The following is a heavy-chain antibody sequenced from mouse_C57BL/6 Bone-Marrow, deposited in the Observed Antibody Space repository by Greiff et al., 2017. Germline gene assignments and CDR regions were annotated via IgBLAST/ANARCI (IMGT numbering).Heavy chain of an antibody. CDR2: IDPSDSYT. D-gene: IGHD2-4*01. CDR1: GYTFTSYW. J-gene: IGHJ2*01. Sequence: QVQLQQPGAELVRPGTSVKLSCKASGYTFTSYWMHWVKQRPGQGLEWIGVIDPSDSYTNYNQKFKGKDTLTVDTSSSTAYMQLSSLTSEDSAVYYCARYSDYDDDGDSWGQGTTLTVSS. V-gene: IGHV1-59*01. CDR3: ARYSDYDDDGDS.